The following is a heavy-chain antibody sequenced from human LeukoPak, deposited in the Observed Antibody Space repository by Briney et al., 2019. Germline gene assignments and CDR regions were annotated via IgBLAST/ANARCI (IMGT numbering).Heavy chain of an antibody. J-gene: IGHJ3*02. V-gene: IGHV1-46*01. CDR2: INPSGGST. CDR1: GYTFTGYY. Sequence: GASVKVSCKASGYTFTGYYMHWVRRAPGQGLEWMGIINPSGGSTSYAQKFQGRVTMTRDMSTSTVYMELSSLRSEDTAVYYCARDLRTIAVAGIGAFDIWGQGTMVTVSS. CDR3: ARDLRTIAVAGIGAFDI. D-gene: IGHD6-19*01.